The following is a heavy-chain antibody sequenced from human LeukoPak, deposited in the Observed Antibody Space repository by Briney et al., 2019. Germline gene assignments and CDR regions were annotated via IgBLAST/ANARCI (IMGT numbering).Heavy chain of an antibody. CDR3: ATCSGSNCYSRGYWYYYMDV. V-gene: IGHV1-69*05. Sequence: ASVKVSCKASGGTFSSIAISWVRQAPGQGLEWMGGIIPVFGTSQYAQKFQGRVTMTTDESASTVNMELSSLRSEDTAVYYCATCSGSNCYSRGYWYYYMDVWGKGTTVTVSS. D-gene: IGHD2-21*01. CDR1: GGTFSSIA. J-gene: IGHJ6*03. CDR2: IIPVFGTS.